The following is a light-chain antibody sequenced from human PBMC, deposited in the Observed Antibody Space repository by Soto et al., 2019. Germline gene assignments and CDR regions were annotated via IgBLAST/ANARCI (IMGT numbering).Light chain of an antibody. CDR3: QQRSLWLPT. Sequence: EVVLTQSPDILSLSPRERATLSCRASQSAGTYLACYQQTPGQHPRLLSYDASKRASGFPARFSGSGSGTDFALTISSLQPGDVALCYCQQRSLWLPTVGGGTKGEI. J-gene: IGKJ4*01. V-gene: IGKV3-11*01. CDR1: QSAGTY. CDR2: DAS.